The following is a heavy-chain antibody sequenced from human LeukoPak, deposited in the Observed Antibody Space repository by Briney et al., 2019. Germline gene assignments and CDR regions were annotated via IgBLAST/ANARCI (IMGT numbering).Heavy chain of an antibody. D-gene: IGHD3-10*01. CDR3: ARAYGSGTNYKDYFDE. V-gene: IGHV1-2*02. CDR1: GYTFGGYY. Sequence: ASVKVSCKASGYTFGGYYVHWVRQAPGQGLEWMGWLNANSGGTNYAQKFQGSVTMTRDTSINTAYMELSRLRSDDTAMYYCARAYGSGTNYKDYFDEWGQGTLVTVSS. CDR2: LNANSGGT. J-gene: IGHJ4*02.